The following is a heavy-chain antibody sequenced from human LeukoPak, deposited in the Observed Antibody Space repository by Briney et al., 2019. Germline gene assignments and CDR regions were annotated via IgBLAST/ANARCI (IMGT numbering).Heavy chain of an antibody. D-gene: IGHD1-26*01. J-gene: IGHJ5*02. CDR3: ARHEYSGSYYGLSWFDP. CDR2: IYYSGIT. CDR1: GGSISSSGYY. V-gene: IGHV4-39*01. Sequence: PSETLSLTCTVSGGSISSSGYYWGWIRQPPGKGLEWIASIYYSGITYYNPSLNTRVTICVDPSKNQLSLKLSSLTAADTAVYYCARHEYSGSYYGLSWFDPWGQGTLVTVSS.